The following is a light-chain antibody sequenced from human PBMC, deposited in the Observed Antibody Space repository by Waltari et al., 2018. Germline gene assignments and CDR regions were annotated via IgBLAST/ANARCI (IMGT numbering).Light chain of an antibody. V-gene: IGLV3-1*01. J-gene: IGLJ1*01. Sequence: SYELTQPPSVSVSPGQTASITCSGDQLGDKYACWYQQKPGQYTVLVIDDDSKRTSGIPERLSGCNSGNTATLTISGTQAMDEADYYCQAWDSSTSVFGTGTKVTVL. CDR2: DDS. CDR3: QAWDSSTSV. CDR1: QLGDKY.